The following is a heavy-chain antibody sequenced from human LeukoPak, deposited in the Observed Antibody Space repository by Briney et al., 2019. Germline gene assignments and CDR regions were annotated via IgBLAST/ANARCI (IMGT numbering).Heavy chain of an antibody. CDR1: GFSASNYY. Sequence: GGSLRLSCAASGFSASNYYMSWVRQTPGKGLEWLSVIYDADNTYYVDSVKGRFTVSRDNSKNTMYLQMNSLRAEDTAVYYCARDNVGSLDYWGQGTLVAVSS. J-gene: IGHJ4*02. D-gene: IGHD2-8*01. V-gene: IGHV3-66*01. CDR2: IYDADNT. CDR3: ARDNVGSLDY.